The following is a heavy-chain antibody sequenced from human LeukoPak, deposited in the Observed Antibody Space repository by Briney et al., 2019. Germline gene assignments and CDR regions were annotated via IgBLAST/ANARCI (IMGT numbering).Heavy chain of an antibody. CDR3: AKAHTIQPKKQHAESGDY. CDR1: GGSISSYY. V-gene: IGHV4-4*07. Sequence: SETLSLTCTVTGGSISSYYWTWIRQPAGKGRGGVGRIYTSGSPSYNPSLKSRVTMSVDTSKNQSSLKLSPVTAAATAVYYCAKAHTIQPKKQHAESGDYWGQGILVTVSS. D-gene: IGHD6-13*01. J-gene: IGHJ4*02. CDR2: IYTSGSP.